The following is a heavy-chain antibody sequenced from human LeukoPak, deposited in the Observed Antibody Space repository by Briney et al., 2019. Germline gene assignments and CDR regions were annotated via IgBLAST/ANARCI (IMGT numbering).Heavy chain of an antibody. CDR2: IKSKTDGGTT. Sequence: GGSLRLSCAASGFTFSNAWMSWVRQAPGKGLEWVGRIKSKTDGGTTDYAAPVKGRFTISRDDSKNTLYLQMNSLKTEDTAVYYCTTVPTYYYDSSGYYSYYYYYMDVWGKGTTVTISS. CDR3: TTVPTYYYDSSGYYSYYYYYMDV. D-gene: IGHD3-22*01. J-gene: IGHJ6*03. CDR1: GFTFSNAW. V-gene: IGHV3-15*01.